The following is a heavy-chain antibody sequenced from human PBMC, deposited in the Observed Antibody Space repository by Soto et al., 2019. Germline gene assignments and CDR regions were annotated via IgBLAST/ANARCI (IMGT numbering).Heavy chain of an antibody. D-gene: IGHD3-22*01. CDR2: IDWDDDK. J-gene: IGHJ6*02. CDR3: ARIPRTDYYDSYYYYGMDV. Sequence: GSGPTLVNPTQTLTLTCTFSGFSLSTSGMCVSWIRQPPGKALEWLALIDWDDDKYYSTSLKTRLTISKDTSKNQVVLTMTNMDPVDTATYYCARIPRTDYYDSYYYYGMDVWGQGTTVTVSS. V-gene: IGHV2-70*01. CDR1: GFSLSTSGMC.